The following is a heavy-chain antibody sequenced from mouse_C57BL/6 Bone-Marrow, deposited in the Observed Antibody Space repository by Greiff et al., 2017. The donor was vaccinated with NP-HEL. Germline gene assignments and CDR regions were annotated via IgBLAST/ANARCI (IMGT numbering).Heavy chain of an antibody. D-gene: IGHD2-2*01. J-gene: IGHJ3*01. CDR3: AREGGLRRPFFAY. CDR1: GYSITSGYY. V-gene: IGHV3-6*01. Sequence: EVQRVESGPGLVKPSQSLSLTCSVTGYSITSGYYWNWIRQFPGNKLEWMGYISYDGSNNYNPSLKNRISITRDTSKNQFFLKLNSVTTEDTATYYCAREGGLRRPFFAYWGQGTLVTVSA. CDR2: ISYDGSN.